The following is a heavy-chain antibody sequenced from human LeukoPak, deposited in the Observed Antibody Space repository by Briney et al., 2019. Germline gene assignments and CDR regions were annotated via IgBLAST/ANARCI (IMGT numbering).Heavy chain of an antibody. CDR1: GGSFSGYY. CDR2: IYHSGST. CDR3: ARGLPIWNYGFYFDY. V-gene: IGHV4-34*01. D-gene: IGHD1-7*01. J-gene: IGHJ4*02. Sequence: SETLSLTCAVYGGSFSGYYWGWIRQPPGKGLEWIGSIYHSGSTYYNPSLKSRVTISVDTSKNQFSLKLSSVTAADTAVYYCARGLPIWNYGFYFDYWGQGTLVTVSS.